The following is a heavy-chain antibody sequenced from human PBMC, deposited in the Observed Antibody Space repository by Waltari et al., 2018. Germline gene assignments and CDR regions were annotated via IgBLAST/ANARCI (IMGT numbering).Heavy chain of an antibody. V-gene: IGHV1-69*06. CDR3: AREDYGDYSFNY. CDR2: IVPLYDTT. J-gene: IGHJ4*02. D-gene: IGHD4-17*01. CDR1: GGTFGSYP. Sequence: QVHLVQSGAEVKKPGSSVKVSCTAPGGTFGSYPITGVRQAPGQGLEWMGGIVPLYDTTKYAQNFQGRVTITADKSTSTAYMELSSLRSEDTAIYYCAREDYGDYSFNYWGQGTLVTVS.